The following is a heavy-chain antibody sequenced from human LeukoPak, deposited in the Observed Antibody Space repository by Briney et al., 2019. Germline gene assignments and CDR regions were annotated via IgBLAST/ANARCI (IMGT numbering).Heavy chain of an antibody. J-gene: IGHJ4*02. CDR1: GGTFSNYA. CDR3: ARDGGSSWYFDY. Sequence: SVKVSCKASGGTFSNYAISWVRQAPGQGLEWMGGIIPIFDTPNFAQKFQGRVTITADESTSTAYMELSSLRSEDTAVYYCARDGGSSWYFDYWGQGTLVTVSS. V-gene: IGHV1-69*13. D-gene: IGHD6-13*01. CDR2: IIPIFDTP.